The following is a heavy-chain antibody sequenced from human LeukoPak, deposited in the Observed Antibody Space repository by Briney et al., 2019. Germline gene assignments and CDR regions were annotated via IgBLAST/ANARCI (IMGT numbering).Heavy chain of an antibody. J-gene: IGHJ4*02. CDR2: INSSSNYI. CDR1: GFTFSIYS. Sequence: GGPLRLSCAASGFTFSIYSMNWVRQAPGKGLEWVGSINSSSNYIYSEDSVKGRFTISRANAKNSLYLQMNSLRAEDTAVYYCARFYGDYPYYFDYWGQGTLVTVSS. CDR3: ARFYGDYPYYFDY. V-gene: IGHV3-21*01. D-gene: IGHD4-17*01.